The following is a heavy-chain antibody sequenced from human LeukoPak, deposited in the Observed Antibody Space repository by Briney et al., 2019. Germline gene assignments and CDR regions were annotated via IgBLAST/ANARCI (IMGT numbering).Heavy chain of an antibody. CDR1: GYTFTGYY. J-gene: IGHJ4*02. D-gene: IGHD2-21*01. Sequence: ASVKVSCKASGYTFTGYYMHWVRQAPGQGLEWMGWINPNSGGTNYAQKFQDRVTMTRDMSTSTVYMELSSLRSEDTAVYYCAREGLWSIFDYWGQGTLVTVSS. V-gene: IGHV1-2*02. CDR2: INPNSGGT. CDR3: AREGLWSIFDY.